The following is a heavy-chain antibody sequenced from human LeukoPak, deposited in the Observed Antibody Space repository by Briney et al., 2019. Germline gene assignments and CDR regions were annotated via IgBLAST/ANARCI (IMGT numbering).Heavy chain of an antibody. CDR2: IYYSGST. V-gene: IGHV4-39*01. CDR1: GGSISSSSYY. D-gene: IGHD3-9*01. Sequence: PSETLSLTCTVSGGSISSSSYYWGWIRQPPGKGLEWIGSIYYSGSTYYNPSLKSRVTISVDTSKNQFSLKLSSVTAADTAVYYCAIQLRYFDWSHFDYWGQGTLVTVSS. J-gene: IGHJ4*02. CDR3: AIQLRYFDWSHFDY.